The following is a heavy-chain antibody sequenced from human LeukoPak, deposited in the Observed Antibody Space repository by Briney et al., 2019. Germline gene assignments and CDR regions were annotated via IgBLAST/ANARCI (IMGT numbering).Heavy chain of an antibody. D-gene: IGHD3-10*01. CDR2: IEPDGSQT. Sequence: GGSLRLSCAASGCTFSNSWINWVRQALGKGLEWVANIEPDGSQTFYLDSVKDRFTVSRDNAKHSAYLQMNSLRAEDTAVYYCFGSGSYSKWDQGTLVTVSS. J-gene: IGHJ4*02. V-gene: IGHV3-7*01. CDR3: FGSGSYSK. CDR1: GCTFSNSW.